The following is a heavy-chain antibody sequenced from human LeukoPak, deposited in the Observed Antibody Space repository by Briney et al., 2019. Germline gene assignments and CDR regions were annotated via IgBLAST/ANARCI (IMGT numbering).Heavy chain of an antibody. D-gene: IGHD3-3*01. CDR3: ARTHYDFPYHMDV. Sequence: PETLSLTCTVSGGSISNYYWSWIRQPAGKGLEWIGRIYTSGSTNYNPSLKSRVTMSVDTSKNQFSLKLSSVTAADTAMYYCARTHYDFPYHMDVWGKGTTVTVSS. J-gene: IGHJ6*03. V-gene: IGHV4-4*07. CDR2: IYTSGST. CDR1: GGSISNYY.